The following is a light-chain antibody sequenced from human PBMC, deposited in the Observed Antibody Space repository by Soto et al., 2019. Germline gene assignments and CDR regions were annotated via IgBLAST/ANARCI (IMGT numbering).Light chain of an antibody. CDR2: AAS. J-gene: IGKJ4*01. CDR1: QAFGKS. CDR3: QKYDDGPLT. V-gene: IGKV1-27*01. Sequence: DIQVTQSPSSLSASVGDRVTITCRASQAFGKSLAWYQQKPGKAPKVLIYAASTLQSGVPSRFSGSGSGTDFTLINNSLQPEDVATYFCQKYDDGPLTFGGGTKVEVK.